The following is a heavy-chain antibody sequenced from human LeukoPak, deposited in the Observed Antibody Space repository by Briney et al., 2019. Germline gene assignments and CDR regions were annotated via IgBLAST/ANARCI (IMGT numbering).Heavy chain of an antibody. J-gene: IGHJ5*02. V-gene: IGHV4-38-2*01. D-gene: IGHD6-19*01. CDR2: IYHSGST. CDR3: ARALRLSGWYPWFDP. Sequence: SETLSLTCAVSGYSISSGYDWGGIRQPPGKGLEWIGSIYHSGSTYYNPSLKSRVTISVDTSKNQFSLKLSSVIAADTAVYYCARALRLSGWYPWFDPWGQGTLVTVSS. CDR1: GYSISSGYD.